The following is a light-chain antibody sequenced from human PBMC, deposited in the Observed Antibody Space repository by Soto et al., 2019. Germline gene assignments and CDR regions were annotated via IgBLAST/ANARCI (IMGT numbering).Light chain of an antibody. V-gene: IGKV1-5*03. Sequence: DTQMTQSPSTLSASVGDRVTITCRASQSISNWLAWYQQKPGKVPKLLIYKASSLESGVPSRFSGSGSGTEFTLAISSLQPDDFATYYCQQYNSYSGTFGQGTKVDIK. CDR3: QQYNSYSGT. J-gene: IGKJ1*01. CDR2: KAS. CDR1: QSISNW.